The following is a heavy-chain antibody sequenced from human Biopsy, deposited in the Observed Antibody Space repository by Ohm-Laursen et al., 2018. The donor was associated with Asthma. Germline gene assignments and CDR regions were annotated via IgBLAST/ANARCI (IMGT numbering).Heavy chain of an antibody. Sequence: LRLSCSASGFTLSSYVMHWVRQAPGKGLEWIGNTYYGGTTYYNPSLKSRVTMSIDSSKNQLSLKLTSVTAADTAVYFCVTHYGLRDWSPSDSWGQGTLVTVSS. J-gene: IGHJ4*02. CDR1: GFTLSSYV. CDR2: TYYGGTT. D-gene: IGHD2-21*01. V-gene: IGHV4-59*04. CDR3: VTHYGLRDWSPSDS.